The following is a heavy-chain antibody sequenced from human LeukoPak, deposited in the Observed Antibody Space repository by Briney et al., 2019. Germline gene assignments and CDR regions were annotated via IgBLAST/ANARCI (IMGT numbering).Heavy chain of an antibody. J-gene: IGHJ5*02. CDR1: SRPMNSYY. V-gene: IGHV4-4*07. CDR3: ARGGSSWNNWFEP. Sequence: SETLSLTCSLCSRPMNSYYWIWIRQAAAKGLDWIGRIYSSGSTNYNPSLKSRGIMSVYTSKNQFSLKLSCMTAADTAVYYCARGGSSWNNWFEPWGQGTLVTVSS. D-gene: IGHD6-13*01. CDR2: IYSSGST.